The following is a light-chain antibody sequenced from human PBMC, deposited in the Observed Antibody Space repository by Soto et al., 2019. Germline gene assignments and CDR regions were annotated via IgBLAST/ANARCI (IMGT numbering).Light chain of an antibody. CDR1: QRVSSY. CDR2: DAS. V-gene: IGKV3-11*01. J-gene: IGKJ4*01. Sequence: EIVLTQSPATLSLSPGERATLSCRASQRVSSYLAWYQKKPGQAPRLLIYDASNRAHGISARFSGSGSGTELSLTISSPEAENFAFYYCQQRSNWSLTFGGGTKVEIK. CDR3: QQRSNWSLT.